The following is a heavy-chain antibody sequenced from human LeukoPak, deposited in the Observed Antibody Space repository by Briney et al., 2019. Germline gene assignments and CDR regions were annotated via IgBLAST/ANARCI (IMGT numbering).Heavy chain of an antibody. V-gene: IGHV4-39*01. CDR2: IYYSGST. Sequence: SETLSLTCTVSGDSISSSSSYWGWIRQPPGEGLEWIGSIYYSGSTYYNPSLKSRVTISVDTSKNQFSLKLSSVTAADTAVYYCARHSIYFDYWGQGTLVTVSS. J-gene: IGHJ4*02. CDR3: ARHSIYFDY. CDR1: GDSISSSSSY.